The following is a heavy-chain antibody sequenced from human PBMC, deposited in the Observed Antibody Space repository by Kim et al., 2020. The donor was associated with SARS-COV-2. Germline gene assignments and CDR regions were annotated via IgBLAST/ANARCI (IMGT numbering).Heavy chain of an antibody. CDR3: ARVPLPYYYDSSPPFDY. D-gene: IGHD3-22*01. J-gene: IGHJ4*02. Sequence: SETLSLTCTVSGGSISSGDYYWSWIRQPPGKGLEWIGYIYYSGSTYYNPSLKSRVTISVDTSKNQFSLKLSSVTAADTAVYYFARVPLPYYYDSSPPFDYWGQGTLVAVSS. CDR2: IYYSGST. CDR1: GGSISSGDYY. V-gene: IGHV4-30-4*01.